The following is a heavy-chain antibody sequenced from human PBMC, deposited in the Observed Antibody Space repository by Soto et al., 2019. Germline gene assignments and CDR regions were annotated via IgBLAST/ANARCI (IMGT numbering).Heavy chain of an antibody. CDR1: GLTFSLYA. D-gene: IGHD5-18*01. CDR2: ISYDGSNK. V-gene: IGHV3-30-3*01. CDR3: AGDSGGYHGY. J-gene: IGHJ4*02. Sequence: GGSLRLSCAASGLTFSLYAMHWVRQAPGKGLEWVAVISYDGSNKYYADSVKGRFTISRDNSKTTLYLQMNSLRAEDTAVYYCAGDSGGYHGYWGQGTLVTVSS.